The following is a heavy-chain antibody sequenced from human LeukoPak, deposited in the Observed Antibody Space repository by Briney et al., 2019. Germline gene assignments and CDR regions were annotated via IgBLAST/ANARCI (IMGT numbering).Heavy chain of an antibody. V-gene: IGHV3-23*01. D-gene: IGHD5-18*01. CDR2: ISGSGGST. J-gene: IGHJ4*02. CDR1: GFTFSSYA. CDR3: AKEGRGYSYGYLPYYFDY. Sequence: GGSLRLSCAASGFTFSSYAMSWVRQAPGKGLEWVSAISGSGGSTYYADSVKGRFTISRDNSKNTLYLQMNSLRAEDTAVYYCAKEGRGYSYGYLPYYFDYGGQGTLVTVSS.